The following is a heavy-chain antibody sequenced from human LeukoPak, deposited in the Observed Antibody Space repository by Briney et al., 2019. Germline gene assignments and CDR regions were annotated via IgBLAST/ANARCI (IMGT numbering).Heavy chain of an antibody. J-gene: IGHJ4*02. CDR1: GFTFEDYA. Sequence: GGSLRLSCVASGFTFEDYAMNWVRHVPGKGLEWVSGISWNSGSIGYAASVKGRFSISRDNAKNSLFLQMNTLRLEDTAVYFCTRLPRKYYYGSGSYSDSWGQGTLVIVSS. CDR3: TRLPRKYYYGSGSYSDS. CDR2: ISWNSGSI. D-gene: IGHD3-10*01. V-gene: IGHV3-9*01.